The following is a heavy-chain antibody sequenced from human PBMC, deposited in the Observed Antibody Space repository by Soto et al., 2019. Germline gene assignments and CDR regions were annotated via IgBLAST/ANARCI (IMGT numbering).Heavy chain of an antibody. CDR1: GRPVSSGGYC. D-gene: IGHD6-19*01. V-gene: IGHV4-31*03. CDR3: VRARALDSSGHWFDS. CDR2: ICHIGST. J-gene: IGHJ5*01. Sequence: TLSLSCTASGRPVSSGGYCWTRVRQFPGKGLEWIGYICHIGSTSYNSSLKSRLAMSLDATKNQFSLNLTSGSAADTAFYYCVRARALDSSGHWFDSWGQGTLVTVSS.